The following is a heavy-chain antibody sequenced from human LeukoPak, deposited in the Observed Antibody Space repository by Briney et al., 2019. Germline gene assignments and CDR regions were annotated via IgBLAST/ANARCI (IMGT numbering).Heavy chain of an antibody. J-gene: IGHJ4*02. CDR2: IKQDETEK. Sequence: GESLRLSCTASGFTFSNFWMGWVRQAPGKGLEWVANIKQDETEKFYLGSVKGRFTISRDNAKNSLYLQMNSLRAEDTAVYYCARERGYFDYWGQGTLVTVSS. CDR3: ARERGYFDY. CDR1: GFTFSNFW. V-gene: IGHV3-7*03.